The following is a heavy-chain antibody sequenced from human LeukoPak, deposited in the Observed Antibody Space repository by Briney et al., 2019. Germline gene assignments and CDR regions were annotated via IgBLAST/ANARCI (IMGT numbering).Heavy chain of an antibody. CDR3: ARLVCSGGSCSIDY. J-gene: IGHJ4*02. CDR1: GGSFSGYY. V-gene: IGHV4-34*01. CDR2: INHSGST. D-gene: IGHD2-15*01. Sequence: SETLSLTCAVYGGSFSGYYWSWIRQPPGKGLEWIGEINHSGSTNYNPSLKSRVTISVDTSNNQFSLKLSSVTAADTAVYYCARLVCSGGSCSIDYWGQGTLVTVSS.